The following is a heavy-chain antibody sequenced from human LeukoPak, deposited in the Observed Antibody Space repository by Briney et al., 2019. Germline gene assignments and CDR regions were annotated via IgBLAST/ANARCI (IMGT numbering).Heavy chain of an antibody. CDR3: ATSTSPAKSWFDP. V-gene: IGHV3-74*01. J-gene: IGHJ5*02. CDR1: GFTFSSYW. CDR2: INSDGSST. Sequence: PGGSLRLSCAASGFTFSSYWMHWVRQAPGKGLVWVSRINSDGSSTSYADSVKGRFTISRDNDKNTLYLQMNSLRLEDTAVYYCATSTSPAKSWFDPWGQGTLVTVSS. D-gene: IGHD2-2*01.